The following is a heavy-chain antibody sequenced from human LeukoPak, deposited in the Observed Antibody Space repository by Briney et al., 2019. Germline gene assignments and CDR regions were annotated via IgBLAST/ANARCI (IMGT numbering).Heavy chain of an antibody. CDR1: GYTFTSYD. CDR2: MNPDSGNT. J-gene: IGHJ5*02. Sequence: GASVKVSCKASGYTFTSYDINWVRQATGQGLEWMGWMNPDSGNTGYAQKFQGRGTITRNTSISTAYMELSSLRSEDTAVYYCARDSSSWYTTWGANDHWGQGTLVTVSS. CDR3: ARDSSSWYTTWGANDH. V-gene: IGHV1-8*03. D-gene: IGHD6-13*01.